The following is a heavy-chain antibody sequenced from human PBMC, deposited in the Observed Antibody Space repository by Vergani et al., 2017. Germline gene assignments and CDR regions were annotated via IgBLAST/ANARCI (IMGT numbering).Heavy chain of an antibody. Sequence: EVQLVESGGGLVQPGGSLRLSCAASGFTFSSYAMSWVRQAPGKGLEWVSAISGSGGSTYYADSVKGRFTISRDNSKNTLYLQMNSLRAEDTAVYYCARDSEGGWLWFGELLNGDYYYGMDVWGQGTTVTVSS. CDR3: ARDSEGGWLWFGELLNGDYYYGMDV. J-gene: IGHJ6*02. CDR1: GFTFSSYA. D-gene: IGHD3-10*01. V-gene: IGHV3-23*04. CDR2: ISGSGGST.